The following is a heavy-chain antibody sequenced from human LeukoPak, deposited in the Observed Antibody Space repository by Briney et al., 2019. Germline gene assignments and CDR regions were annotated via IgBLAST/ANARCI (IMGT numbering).Heavy chain of an antibody. Sequence: SETLSLTCTVSGGSISSSSYYWGWIRQPPGKGLEWIGSIYYSGIIYHNPSLKSRVTMSADTSKNQFSLKLSSVTAADTAVYYCASAPFPFWNYFDNWGQGTLVTVSS. D-gene: IGHD1-1*01. V-gene: IGHV4-39*01. CDR3: ASAPFPFWNYFDN. J-gene: IGHJ4*02. CDR1: GGSISSSSYY. CDR2: IYYSGII.